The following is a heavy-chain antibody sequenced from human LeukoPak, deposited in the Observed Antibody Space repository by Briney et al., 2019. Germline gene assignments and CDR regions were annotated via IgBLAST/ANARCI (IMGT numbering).Heavy chain of an antibody. Sequence: SETLSLTCSVSGYSISSAYYWGWIRQPPGQGLEWIGTMYHSGSTNYNPSLKSRVTISVDTSKNQFSLKLSSVTAADTAVYYCARGPYLYGDSHDDAFDIWGQGTMVTVSS. CDR2: MYHSGST. CDR3: ARGPYLYGDSHDDAFDI. J-gene: IGHJ3*02. D-gene: IGHD4-17*01. V-gene: IGHV4-38-2*02. CDR1: GYSISSAYY.